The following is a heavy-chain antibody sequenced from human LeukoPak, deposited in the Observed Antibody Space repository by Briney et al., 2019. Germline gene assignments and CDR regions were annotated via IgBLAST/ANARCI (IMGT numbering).Heavy chain of an antibody. CDR1: GFTFSSYA. V-gene: IGHV3-23*01. CDR3: ARWLLLSRYFDY. D-gene: IGHD3-22*01. J-gene: IGHJ4*02. CDR2: ISGSGGTT. Sequence: GGSLTLSCAASGFTFSSYAMSWVRQPPGKGLEWVSAISGSGGTTYYADSVKGRFTISRDNSKNRLYLQMNSLRADDTAVYYCARWLLLSRYFDYWGQGTLVTVSS.